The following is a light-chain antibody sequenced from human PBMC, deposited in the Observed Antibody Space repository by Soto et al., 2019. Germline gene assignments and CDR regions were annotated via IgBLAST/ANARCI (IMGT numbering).Light chain of an antibody. CDR1: QTVSSTY. CDR2: GAS. J-gene: IGKJ2*01. V-gene: IGKV3-20*01. Sequence: EIVLTQSPGTLSLSPGGRATLSCRASQTVSSTYLAWYQQKPGQAPRLLIYGASNRATGIPDRFSGSGSGTDFTLTINGVEPEDFAVYYCQQYGSSSTFGQGTKLEIK. CDR3: QQYGSSST.